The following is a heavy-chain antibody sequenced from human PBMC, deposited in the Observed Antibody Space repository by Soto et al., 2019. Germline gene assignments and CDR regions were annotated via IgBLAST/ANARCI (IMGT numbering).Heavy chain of an antibody. Sequence: ASVKVSPTASGHTCTSYGISWVRQAPGQGLEWMGWISAYNGNTNYAQKLQGRVTMTTDTSTSTAYMELRSLRSDDTAVYYCARDRDSSSWYVYYYYGMDVWGQGTTVTVSS. CDR2: ISAYNGNT. CDR1: GHTCTSYG. CDR3: ARDRDSSSWYVYYYYGMDV. D-gene: IGHD6-13*01. J-gene: IGHJ6*02. V-gene: IGHV1-18*01.